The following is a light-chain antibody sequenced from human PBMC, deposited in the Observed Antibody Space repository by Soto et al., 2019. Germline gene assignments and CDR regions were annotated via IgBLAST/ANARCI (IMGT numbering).Light chain of an antibody. J-gene: IGKJ1*01. CDR3: QQYNTFST. CDR2: KAS. V-gene: IGKV1-5*03. Sequence: DVQMTQSPSTLSASVGDRVTITCRASQSIDIWLAWYQQKPGKAPNLLIYKASTLETGVPSRFTGSGSGTEFTLTSSRLQHDYVANYYCQQYNTFSTFGQGTKVEMK. CDR1: QSIDIW.